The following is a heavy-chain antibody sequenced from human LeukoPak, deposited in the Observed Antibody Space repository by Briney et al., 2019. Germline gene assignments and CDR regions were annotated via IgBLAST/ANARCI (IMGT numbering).Heavy chain of an antibody. J-gene: IGHJ3*02. CDR3: LRGDDYDTTGSYSDGEAFDI. CDR1: AFTFSRHY. CDR2: IVYAGDT. V-gene: IGHV3-13*01. Sequence: GGSLRLSCAVYAFTFSRHYMHWVRPVTGNVLEWVSSIVYAGDTYYPDSVKGRFPISRENDKNFLFLHITSLSAGATAFYSWLRGDDYDTTGSYSDGEAFDIWGQGTMVTVSS. D-gene: IGHD3-22*01.